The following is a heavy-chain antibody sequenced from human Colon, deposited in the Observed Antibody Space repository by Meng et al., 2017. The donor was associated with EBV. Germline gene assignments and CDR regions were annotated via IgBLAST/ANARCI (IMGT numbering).Heavy chain of an antibody. D-gene: IGHD6-19*01. CDR3: ARVSSGWDYFDY. CDR2: IYYSGST. Sequence: VHLQGPGPGLVKPSPTLSLPCTVSGGSVSSGGYYWTWIRQHPGKGLEWFGHIYYSGSTFYNPSLKRRVIISIDTSKNQFSLNLRSVTAADTAVYYCARVSSGWDYFDYWGQGTLVTVSS. J-gene: IGHJ4*02. V-gene: IGHV4-31*03. CDR1: GGSVSSGGYY.